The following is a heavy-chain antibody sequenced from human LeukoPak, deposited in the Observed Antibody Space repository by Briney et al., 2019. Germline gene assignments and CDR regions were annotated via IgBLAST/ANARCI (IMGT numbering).Heavy chain of an antibody. D-gene: IGHD3-10*01. CDR2: IRYDGSNK. CDR1: GFTFSSYG. V-gene: IGHV3-30*02. J-gene: IGHJ4*02. Sequence: GGSLRLSRAASGFTFSSYGMHWVRQAPGKGLEWVAFIRYDGSNKYYADSVKGRFTISRDNSKNTLYLQMNSLRAEDTAVYYCAKDGGLLWFGELLIPFDYWGQGTLVTVSS. CDR3: AKDGGLLWFGELLIPFDY.